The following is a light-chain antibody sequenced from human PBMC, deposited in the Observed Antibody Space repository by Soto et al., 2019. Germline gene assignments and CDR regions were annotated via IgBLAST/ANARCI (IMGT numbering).Light chain of an antibody. CDR2: DDS. J-gene: IGKJ1*01. CDR1: QSISSW. CDR3: QQYNSYSRT. Sequence: DIQMTQSPSTLSASVGDRVTITCRASQSISSWLAWYQQKPGKAPKLLIYDDSSLESGVQSRFSGSGSGTEYTLTISSLQPDDFATYYYQQYNSYSRTFGQGTKVEIK. V-gene: IGKV1-5*01.